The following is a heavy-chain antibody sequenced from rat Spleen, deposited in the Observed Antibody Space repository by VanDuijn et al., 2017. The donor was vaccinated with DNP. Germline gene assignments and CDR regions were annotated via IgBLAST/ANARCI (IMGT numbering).Heavy chain of an antibody. Sequence: QVQLQQSGGELAKPGSSVKISCKASGYTFTSYYISWIKQTTGQGLEFIGYINTGSGGPNYNEKFKGKATLTVDKSSTTAFMQLSSLTTDDSAVYYCARDYTSYGFAYWGQGTLVTVSS. CDR2: INTGSGGP. V-gene: IGHV1-43*01. J-gene: IGHJ3*01. CDR1: GYTFTSYY. CDR3: ARDYTSYGFAY. D-gene: IGHD1-2*01.